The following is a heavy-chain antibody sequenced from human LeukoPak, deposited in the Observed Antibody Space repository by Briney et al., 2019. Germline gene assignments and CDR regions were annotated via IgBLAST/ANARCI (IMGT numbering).Heavy chain of an antibody. CDR2: FDPEDGET. CDR3: ATRLPRYCSGGSCYRSYYYYMDV. J-gene: IGHJ6*03. V-gene: IGHV1-24*01. CDR1: GYTLTELS. D-gene: IGHD2-15*01. Sequence: GASVKVSCKVSGYTLTELSMHWARQAPGKGLEWMGGFDPEDGETIYAQKFQGRVTMTEDTSTDTAYMELSSLRSEDTAVYYCATRLPRYCSGGSCYRSYYYYMDVWGKGTTVTVSS.